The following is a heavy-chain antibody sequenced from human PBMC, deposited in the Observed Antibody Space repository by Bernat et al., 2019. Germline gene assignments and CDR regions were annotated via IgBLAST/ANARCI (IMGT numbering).Heavy chain of an antibody. CDR1: GFTFSSSW. J-gene: IGHJ4*02. D-gene: IGHD2-15*01. V-gene: IGHV3-7*01. CDR3: ARDHQGRFDY. Sequence: EVQLVESGGGLVQPGGSLRLSCAASGFTFSSSWTTWVRQAPGKGLEWVANINQYESEKYFVDSVKGRFTISRDNAKNSLYLQMNSLRAEDTAVYYCARDHQGRFDYWGQGTLVTVSS. CDR2: INQYESEK.